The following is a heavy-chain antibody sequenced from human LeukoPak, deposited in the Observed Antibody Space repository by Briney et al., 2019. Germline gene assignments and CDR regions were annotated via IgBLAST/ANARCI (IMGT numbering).Heavy chain of an antibody. CDR1: GYTFTGDY. Sequence: ASVKVSCKASGYTFTGDYIHWVRQAPGQGLEWMGYINPKGGGTTYAQKLQGRVTMTGDTSIRTAYMELNSLRSDDTAVYYCVKADRSDWYFGYWGQGTLVTVSS. V-gene: IGHV1-2*02. J-gene: IGHJ4*02. D-gene: IGHD3-22*01. CDR2: INPKGGGT. CDR3: VKADRSDWYFGY.